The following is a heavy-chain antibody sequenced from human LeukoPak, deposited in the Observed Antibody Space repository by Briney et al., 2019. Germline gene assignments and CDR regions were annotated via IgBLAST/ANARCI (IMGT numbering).Heavy chain of an antibody. CDR2: IKQDGSEK. V-gene: IGHV3-7*01. Sequence: GGSLRLSCAASGFTFSSYWMSWVRQAPGKGLEWVANIKQDGSEKYYVDSVKGRFTISRDNAKNSLYLQMNSLRAEDTAVYYCARGENYYDSSGAFDIWGQGTMVTVSS. CDR1: GFTFSSYW. D-gene: IGHD3-22*01. J-gene: IGHJ3*02. CDR3: ARGENYYDSSGAFDI.